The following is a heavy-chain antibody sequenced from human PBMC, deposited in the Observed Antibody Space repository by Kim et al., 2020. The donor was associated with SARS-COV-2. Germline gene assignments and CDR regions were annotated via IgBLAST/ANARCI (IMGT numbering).Heavy chain of an antibody. CDR2: ISGSGDST. V-gene: IGHV3-23*01. J-gene: IGHJ6*01. Sequence: GGSLILSCAASGFTFSSYAMSWVRQAPGKGLEWASVISGSGDSTYYADSVKGRFTISRDNSTKTLYLQMNSLRAEDTAGYYCAKVTTSSIYYSYGMDVWGEGASVTVAA. CDR3: AKVTTSSIYYSYGMDV. D-gene: IGHD6-6*01. CDR1: GFTFSSYA.